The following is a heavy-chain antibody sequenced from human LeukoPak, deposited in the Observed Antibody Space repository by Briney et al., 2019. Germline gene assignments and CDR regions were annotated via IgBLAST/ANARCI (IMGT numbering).Heavy chain of an antibody. D-gene: IGHD1-26*01. CDR3: ARSRAFNSGAFDP. Sequence: PSETLSLTCTVSGGSISSYYWSWIRQPPWKGLEWIGYIYYSGSTNYNPSLKSRVTISVDTSKNQFSLRLNSVTAADTAVYYCARSRAFNSGAFDPWGQGSLVTVSS. CDR2: IYYSGST. CDR1: GGSISSYY. V-gene: IGHV4-59*01. J-gene: IGHJ5*02.